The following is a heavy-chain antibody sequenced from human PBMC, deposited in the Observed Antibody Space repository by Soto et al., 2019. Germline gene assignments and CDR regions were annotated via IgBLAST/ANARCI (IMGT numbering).Heavy chain of an antibody. J-gene: IGHJ6*02. V-gene: IGHV4-30-4*01. CDR2: IYYSGST. D-gene: IGHD3-22*01. CDR3: ASVSSRIVVYPPYYCGLAV. Sequence: QVQLQESGPGLVKPSQTLSLTCTVSGGSISSGDYYWSWIRQPPGKGLEWIGYIYYSGSTYYNPSLKRRLTLSVATSKNQFSLTLSSVTAAATAVYYCASVSSRIVVYPPYYCGLAVWGQGTTVTVSS. CDR1: GGSISSGDYY.